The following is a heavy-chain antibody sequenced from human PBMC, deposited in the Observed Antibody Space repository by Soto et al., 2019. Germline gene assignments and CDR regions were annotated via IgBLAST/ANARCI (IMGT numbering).Heavy chain of an antibody. D-gene: IGHD3-10*01. CDR1: GFTFSSYA. CDR2: VSAGGDMT. J-gene: IGHJ6*02. V-gene: IGHV3-23*01. CDR3: ARGDRGGSGSPASYYYYGLDV. Sequence: GGSLRLSCAASGFTFSSYAMSWVRQAPGKGLEWVSSVSAGGDMTYYSDSVKGRFTISRDNSNNALFLQMNSLRAEDTALYYCARGDRGGSGSPASYYYYGLDVWGQGTTVTVSS.